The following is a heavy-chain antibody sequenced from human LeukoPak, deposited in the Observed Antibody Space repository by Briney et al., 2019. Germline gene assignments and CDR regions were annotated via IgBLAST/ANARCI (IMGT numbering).Heavy chain of an antibody. Sequence: PSETLSLTCTVSGGSIRSYYWSWIRQPPGKGLEWIGYVYYTGSTDYYPSLKSRLTISVDTSKNQFSLRLSSVTAADTAVYYCARDNRGVRFRRAFDIWGQGTMVTVSS. D-gene: IGHD2-8*01. V-gene: IGHV4-59*12. CDR2: VYYTGST. CDR1: GGSIRSYY. CDR3: ARDNRGVRFRRAFDI. J-gene: IGHJ3*02.